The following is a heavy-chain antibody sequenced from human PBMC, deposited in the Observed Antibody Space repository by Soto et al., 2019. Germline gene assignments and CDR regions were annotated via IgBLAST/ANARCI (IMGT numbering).Heavy chain of an antibody. J-gene: IGHJ4*02. D-gene: IGHD2-2*01. CDR2: ISYDGSNK. Sequence: QVQLVESGGGVVQPGRSLRLSCAASGFTFSSYGMHWVRQAPGKGLEWVAVISYDGSNKYYADSVKGRFTISRDNSKNTLYLQMNSLRAEDTGVYYCATGDIVVVPAAIFYWGQGTLVTVSS. CDR3: ATGDIVVVPAAIFY. CDR1: GFTFSSYG. V-gene: IGHV3-30*03.